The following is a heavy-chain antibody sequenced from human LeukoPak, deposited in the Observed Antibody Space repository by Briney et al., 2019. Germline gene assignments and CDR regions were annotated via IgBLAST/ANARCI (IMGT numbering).Heavy chain of an antibody. V-gene: IGHV3-7*01. Sequence: PGGSLRLSCAASGFTFSSYWMSWVRQAPGKGLEWVANIKQDGSEKYYVDSVKGRFTISRDNAKNSLYLQMNSLRAEDTAVYYCARPSVGSLQQLDYWGQGTLVTVSS. CDR3: ARPSVGSLQQLDY. J-gene: IGHJ4*02. CDR2: IKQDGSEK. D-gene: IGHD2-15*01. CDR1: GFTFSSYW.